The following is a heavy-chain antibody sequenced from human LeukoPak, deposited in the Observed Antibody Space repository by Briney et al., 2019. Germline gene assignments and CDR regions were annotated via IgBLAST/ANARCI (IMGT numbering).Heavy chain of an antibody. Sequence: GGFLRLSCAASGSTFSSYAMSWVRQAPGKGLEWVSSISGSGNRTYYADSVKGRFTISRDNSKNTLFLQMNSLRAEDTAVYYCAKNLYCGGGSCYPSALGMDVWGQGTTVTVSS. V-gene: IGHV3-23*01. CDR2: ISGSGNRT. D-gene: IGHD2-15*01. J-gene: IGHJ6*02. CDR1: GSTFSSYA. CDR3: AKNLYCGGGSCYPSALGMDV.